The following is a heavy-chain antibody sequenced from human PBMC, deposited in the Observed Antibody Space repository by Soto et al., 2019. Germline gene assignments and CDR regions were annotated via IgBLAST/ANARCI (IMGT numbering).Heavy chain of an antibody. Sequence: QVQLVQSGAEVKKPGSSVKVSCKASGGTFSSYAISWVRQAPVQGLEWMGGIIPIFGTANYAQKFQGRVTITADESTSTVYMELSSLRSEDTAVYYCARGPMVRGVIITGFDYWGQGTLVTVSS. V-gene: IGHV1-69*12. CDR2: IIPIFGTA. J-gene: IGHJ4*02. CDR3: ARGPMVRGVIITGFDY. CDR1: GGTFSSYA. D-gene: IGHD3-10*01.